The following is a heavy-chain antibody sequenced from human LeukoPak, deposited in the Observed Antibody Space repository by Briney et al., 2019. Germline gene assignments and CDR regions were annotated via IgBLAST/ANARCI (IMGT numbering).Heavy chain of an antibody. J-gene: IGHJ6*02. V-gene: IGHV3-30*18. CDR2: ISYDGSNK. CDR1: GFTFSSYG. D-gene: IGHD4-17*01. CDR3: AKPITTVSYYYGMDV. Sequence: GGSLRLSCAASGFTFSSYGMHWVRQAPGKGLKWVAVISYDGSNKYYADSVKGRFTISRDNSKNTLYLQMNSLRAEDTAVYYCAKPITTVSYYYGMDVWGQGTTVTVSS.